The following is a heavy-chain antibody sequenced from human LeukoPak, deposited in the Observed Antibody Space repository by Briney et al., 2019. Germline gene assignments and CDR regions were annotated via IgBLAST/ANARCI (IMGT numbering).Heavy chain of an antibody. J-gene: IGHJ4*02. CDR1: GFTFSSYA. CDR3: ARDNGPYMTTVTYGGY. D-gene: IGHD4-17*01. CDR2: ISYDGSNK. V-gene: IGHV3-30*04. Sequence: GGSLRLSCAASGFTFSSYAMHWDRQAPGKGLEWVAVISYDGSNKYYADSVKGRFTISRDNSKNTLYLQMNSLRAEDTAVYYCARDNGPYMTTVTYGGYWGQGTLVPVSS.